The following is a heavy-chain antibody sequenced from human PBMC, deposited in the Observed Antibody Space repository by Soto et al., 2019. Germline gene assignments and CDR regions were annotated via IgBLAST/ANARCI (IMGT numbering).Heavy chain of an antibody. CDR3: ARDHPSGSSPGVDAFDI. V-gene: IGHV4-4*02. J-gene: IGHJ3*02. CDR2: IYHGGST. CDR1: GGSISSSNW. D-gene: IGHD2-8*01. Sequence: SETLSLTCAVSGGSISSSNWWSWVRQPPGQGLEWIGQIYHGGSTNYNPSLKSRVTISVDKSKNHFSLELSSVTAADTAVYYCARDHPSGSSPGVDAFDIWGQGTMVTVSS.